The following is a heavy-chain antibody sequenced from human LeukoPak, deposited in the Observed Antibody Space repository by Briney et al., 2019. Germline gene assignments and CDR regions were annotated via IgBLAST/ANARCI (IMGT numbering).Heavy chain of an antibody. CDR2: ISYDGSNK. J-gene: IGHJ6*03. CDR1: GFIFSSYA. Sequence: GRSLRLSCAASGFIFSSYAMHWVRQAPGKGLEWVAVISYDGSNKYYADSVKGRFTISRDNARNSLYLQMNSLRAEDTAVYYCARDPYSGSYGNYYYYFMDVWGKGTTVTISS. D-gene: IGHD1-26*01. CDR3: ARDPYSGSYGNYYYYFMDV. V-gene: IGHV3-30*04.